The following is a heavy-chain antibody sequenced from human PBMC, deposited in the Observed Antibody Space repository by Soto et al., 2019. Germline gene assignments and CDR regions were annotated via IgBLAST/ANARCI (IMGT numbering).Heavy chain of an antibody. CDR1: GFTFSSYE. CDR2: ISISGNTI. Sequence: VGSVRLSCATSGFTFSSYEMNWVRQAPGKGLEWVSYISISGNTIYYADSVKGRFTISRDNAKNSLYLQMNSLRAEDTAVYYCARSIRFDPWGQGTLVTVSS. CDR3: ARSIRFDP. V-gene: IGHV3-48*03. J-gene: IGHJ5*02.